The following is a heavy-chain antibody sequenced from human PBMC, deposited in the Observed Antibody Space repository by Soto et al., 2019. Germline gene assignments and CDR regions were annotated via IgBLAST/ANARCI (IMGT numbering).Heavy chain of an antibody. Sequence: GGSLRLSCAASGFTFSSYGMHWVRQAPGKELEWVAVISYDGSNKYYADSVKGRFTISRDNSKNTLYLQMNSLRAEDTAVYYCALSGLDYWGQGTLVTVSS. D-gene: IGHD2-8*02. CDR3: ALSGLDY. CDR2: ISYDGSNK. J-gene: IGHJ4*02. CDR1: GFTFSSYG. V-gene: IGHV3-30*03.